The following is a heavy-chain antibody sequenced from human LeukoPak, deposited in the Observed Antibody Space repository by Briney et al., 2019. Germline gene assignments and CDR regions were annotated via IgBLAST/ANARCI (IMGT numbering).Heavy chain of an antibody. Sequence: GGSLRLSCAASGFTFSTYSMNWVRQAPGKGLGWVSSISSTSTYIYYADSVKGRFTISRDNAKNSLYLQMNSLRAEDTAVYYCARDRFEDVWGQGTTVTVSS. J-gene: IGHJ6*02. CDR3: ARDRFEDV. CDR1: GFTFSTYS. D-gene: IGHD3-16*01. CDR2: ISSTSTYI. V-gene: IGHV3-21*01.